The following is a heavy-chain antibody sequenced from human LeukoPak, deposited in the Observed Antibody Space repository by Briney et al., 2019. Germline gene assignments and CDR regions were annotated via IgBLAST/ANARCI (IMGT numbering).Heavy chain of an antibody. D-gene: IGHD3-10*01. Sequence: GGSLRLSCAASGFTFSSYAMSWVRQAPGKGLEWVSAISGSGGSTYYADSVKGRFTISRDNSKNTLYLQINSLRAEDTAVYYCAKEAEPYYYGSGSNYFDYWGQGTLVTVSS. V-gene: IGHV3-23*01. CDR2: ISGSGGST. CDR3: AKEAEPYYYGSGSNYFDY. CDR1: GFTFSSYA. J-gene: IGHJ4*02.